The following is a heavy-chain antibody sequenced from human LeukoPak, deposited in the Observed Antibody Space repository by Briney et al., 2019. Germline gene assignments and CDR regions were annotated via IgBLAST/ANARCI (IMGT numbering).Heavy chain of an antibody. J-gene: IGHJ4*02. CDR3: ARNLIPEQLVMNF. D-gene: IGHD6-13*01. CDR1: GYSISSGYY. V-gene: IGHV4-61*01. Sequence: SETLSLTCTVSGYSISSGYYWGWIRQPPGKGLEWIGYVYYTGSTNYNPSLKTRVTMSVDTSKNQFSLNLKSVTPDDTAVYYCARNLIPEQLVMNFWGQGTLVTVSS. CDR2: VYYTGST.